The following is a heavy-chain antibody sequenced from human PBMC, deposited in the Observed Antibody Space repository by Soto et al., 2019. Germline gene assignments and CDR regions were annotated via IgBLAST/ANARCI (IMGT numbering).Heavy chain of an antibody. CDR3: ARLVRYCSGGSCYFTRDAFDI. D-gene: IGHD2-15*01. J-gene: IGHJ3*02. V-gene: IGHV4-59*08. CDR2: IYYSGST. CDR1: GGSISSYY. Sequence: QVQLQESGPGLVKPSETLSLTCTVSGGSISSYYWSWIRQPPGKGLEWIGYIYYSGSTNYNPSLKGRVTRSVDTSKNQFSLKLSSVTAADTAVYYCARLVRYCSGGSCYFTRDAFDIWGQGTMVTVSS.